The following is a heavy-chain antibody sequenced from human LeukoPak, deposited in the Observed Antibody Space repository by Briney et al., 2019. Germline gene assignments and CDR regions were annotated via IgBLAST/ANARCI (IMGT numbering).Heavy chain of an antibody. CDR2: IFYSGTT. V-gene: IGHV4-59*01. CDR1: GGSISSYY. J-gene: IGHJ4*02. D-gene: IGHD4-11*01. Sequence: SETLSLTCTVSGGSISSYYWSWIRQPPGKGLEWIGYIFYSGTTNYNPSLKSRITLSVDTSVNQFYLRLTSVTAADTAVYYCARVDSNYVFDYWGQGTLVTVSS. CDR3: ARVDSNYVFDY.